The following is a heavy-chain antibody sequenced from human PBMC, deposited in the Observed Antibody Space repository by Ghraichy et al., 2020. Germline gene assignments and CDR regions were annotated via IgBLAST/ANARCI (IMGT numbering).Heavy chain of an antibody. Sequence: GGSLRLTCAASGFTFSSYWMSWVRQAPGKGLEWVANIKRDGSEKYYVDSVKGRFTVSRDNAKNSLYLQMNSLRAEDTAVYYCARDHKSMGGLIWGQGTMVNVSS. J-gene: IGHJ3*02. CDR3: ARDHKSMGGLI. CDR2: IKRDGSEK. V-gene: IGHV3-7*01. CDR1: GFTFSSYW. D-gene: IGHD2/OR15-2a*01.